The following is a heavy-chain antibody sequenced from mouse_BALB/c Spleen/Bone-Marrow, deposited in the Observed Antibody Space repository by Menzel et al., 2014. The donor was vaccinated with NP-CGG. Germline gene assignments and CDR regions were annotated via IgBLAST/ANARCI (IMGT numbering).Heavy chain of an antibody. V-gene: IGHV3-1*02. Sequence: EVKLLESGPDLVKPSQSVSLTCTVTAYSITSGYCWHWIRQFPGNRLEWMGYIHYSGNTDYNPSLKSRISITRDTSKNQFFLQLNSLTTEDTATYYCTREAAIVADFDYWGQGTTLTVSS. CDR2: IHYSGNT. CDR1: AYSITSGYC. D-gene: IGHD1-1*01. J-gene: IGHJ2*01. CDR3: TREAAIVADFDY.